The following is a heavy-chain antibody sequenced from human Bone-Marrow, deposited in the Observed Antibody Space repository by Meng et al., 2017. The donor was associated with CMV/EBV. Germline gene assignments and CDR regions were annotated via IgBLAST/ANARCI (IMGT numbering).Heavy chain of an antibody. CDR3: ASSNSSWFFDY. CDR2: IYSGGST. J-gene: IGHJ4*02. V-gene: IGHV3-53*01. Sequence: GESLKISCAASGFTVSSNYMSWVRQAPGKGLEWVSVIYSGGSTYYADSVKGRFTISRDNSKNTLYLQMNSLRAEDTAVYYCASSNSSWFFDYWGQGTLVTVSS. D-gene: IGHD6-13*01. CDR1: GFTVSSNY.